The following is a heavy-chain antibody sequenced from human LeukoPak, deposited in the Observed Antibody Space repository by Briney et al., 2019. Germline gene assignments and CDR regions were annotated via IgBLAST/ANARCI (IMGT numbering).Heavy chain of an antibody. D-gene: IGHD4-23*01. Sequence: GASVKVSCKASGYTFTSYGISWVRQAPGQGLEWMGWISAYNGNTNYAQKLQGRVTMTTDTSTSTAYMELRSLRSDDTAVYYCARKIYGGNRRDYGMDVWGQGTTVTVSS. CDR3: ARKIYGGNRRDYGMDV. CDR1: GYTFTSYG. J-gene: IGHJ6*02. CDR2: ISAYNGNT. V-gene: IGHV1-18*01.